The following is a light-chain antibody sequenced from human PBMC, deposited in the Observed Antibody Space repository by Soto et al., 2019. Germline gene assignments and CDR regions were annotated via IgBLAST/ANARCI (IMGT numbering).Light chain of an antibody. Sequence: IVLTQSPATLSVSPGEGVTLSCRPSENVGTNLAWYELKVGQAPRLLIYGSSTRATGIPDTFSGSGSGTEFTLSISSLQSEESAVYYCQQYNNWGLSFGGGTKVEIK. J-gene: IGKJ4*01. V-gene: IGKV3D-15*01. CDR3: QQYNNWGLS. CDR1: ENVGTN. CDR2: GSS.